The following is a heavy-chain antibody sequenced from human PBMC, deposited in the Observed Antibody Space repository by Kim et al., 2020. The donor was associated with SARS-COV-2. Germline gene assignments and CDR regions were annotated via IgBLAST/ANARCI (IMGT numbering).Heavy chain of an antibody. V-gene: IGHV3-23*01. CDR1: GFTFSSYA. CDR3: AKWREGPPADFDS. D-gene: IGHD2-2*01. Sequence: GGSLRLSCAASGFTFSSYAMSWVRQAPGKGLEWVSAISGSGANTYYAESVRGRFTISRDNSKNTLYLQMNSLRAEDTAIYYCAKWREGPPADFDSWGQGTLVTVSS. J-gene: IGHJ4*02. CDR2: ISGSGANT.